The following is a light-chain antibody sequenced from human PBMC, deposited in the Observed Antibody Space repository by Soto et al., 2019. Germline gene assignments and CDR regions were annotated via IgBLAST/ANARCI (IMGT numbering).Light chain of an antibody. CDR2: GAS. J-gene: IGKJ1*01. CDR3: QQYNNWWT. CDR1: QSVSNN. V-gene: IGKV3-15*01. Sequence: EIVMTQSPATMSVSTGERATLSGRASQSVSNNLAWYQKKPGQAPRLLIYGASTRATGIPARFSGSGSGTGFTLTISSLQSEDFAFYYCQQYNNWWTFGQGTRVDIK.